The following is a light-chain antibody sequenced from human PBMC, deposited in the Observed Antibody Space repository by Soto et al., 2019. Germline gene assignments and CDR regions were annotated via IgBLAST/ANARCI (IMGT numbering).Light chain of an antibody. CDR3: QHFNSAPFT. V-gene: IGKV1-27*01. CDR2: SAS. Sequence: DIQMTQSPSSLSASVGDRVTITCRASQGISNYLAWYQQKPGKVPNFLIYSASTLQSGVPSRFSGSGSGTHFTLPISSLQPEAVASYYCQHFNSAPFTFGPGTKVDIK. CDR1: QGISNY. J-gene: IGKJ3*01.